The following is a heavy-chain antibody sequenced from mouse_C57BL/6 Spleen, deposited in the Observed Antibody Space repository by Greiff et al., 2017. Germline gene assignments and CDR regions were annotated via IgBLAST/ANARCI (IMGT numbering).Heavy chain of an antibody. Sequence: VQLQQSGAELVRPGASVKLSCPASGFNIKDDYMHWVKQRPEQGLEWIGWIDPENGDTEYASKFQGKATITADTSANTAYLQLSSLTSEDTAVYYCTTKGNSWFAYWGQGTLVTVSA. J-gene: IGHJ3*01. CDR2: IDPENGDT. V-gene: IGHV14-4*01. CDR1: GFNIKDDY. CDR3: TTKGNSWFAY.